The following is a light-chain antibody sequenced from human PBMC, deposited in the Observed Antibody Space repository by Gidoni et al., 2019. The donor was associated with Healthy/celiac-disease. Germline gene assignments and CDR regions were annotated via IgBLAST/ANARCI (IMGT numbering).Light chain of an antibody. V-gene: IGKV1-39*01. CDR3: QQSYSTPWT. Sequence: DIQMTQSPSSLSASVGDRVTITCRASQSISTYLNWYQSKSGKAPKLLIYAASSLQSGVPSRFSGSGSGTDFTLTISSLQPEDFATYYCQQSYSTPWTFGQGTKVEIK. J-gene: IGKJ1*01. CDR2: AAS. CDR1: QSISTY.